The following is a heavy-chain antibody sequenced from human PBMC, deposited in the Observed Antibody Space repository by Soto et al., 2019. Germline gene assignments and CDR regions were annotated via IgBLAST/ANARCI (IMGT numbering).Heavy chain of an antibody. CDR1: GDSVRNTNYY. CDR3: YCLNILPGHLFDF. Sequence: KPSETLSLTCTVSGDSVRNTNYYWSWIRQPPGKGLEWIGYIYYTGATNYNPSLKSRVTISLDTSKNQFSLQLNSVTTADTAVYSCYCLNILPGHLFDFSAQGIMVPVS. J-gene: IGHJ3*01. V-gene: IGHV4-61*01. CDR2: IYYTGAT. D-gene: IGHD3-9*01.